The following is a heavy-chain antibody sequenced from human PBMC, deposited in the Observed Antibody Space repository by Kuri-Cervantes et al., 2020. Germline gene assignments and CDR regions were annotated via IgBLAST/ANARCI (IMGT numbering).Heavy chain of an antibody. Sequence: GESLKISCAASGFTFSHFSMHRVRQPPGRGLEWVASIYFDGSNSYHAESVKDRFTISRDNSKNILYLQMNSLRVDDAAVYYCARERGTTMTKDDAFDIWGQGTMVTVSS. CDR1: GFTFSHFS. V-gene: IGHV3-30-3*01. CDR3: ARERGTTMTKDDAFDI. CDR2: IYFDGSNS. J-gene: IGHJ3*02. D-gene: IGHD4-11*01.